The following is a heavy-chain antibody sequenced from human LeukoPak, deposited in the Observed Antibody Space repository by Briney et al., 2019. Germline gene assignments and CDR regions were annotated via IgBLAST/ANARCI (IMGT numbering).Heavy chain of an antibody. CDR1: GFTFSSYS. CDR2: ISSSSSYI. D-gene: IGHD3-3*01. Sequence: KPGGSLRLSCAASGFTFSSYSMNWVRQAPGKGLEWVSSISSSSSYIYYADSVKGRFTISRDNAKNSLYLQMNSLRAEDTAVYYCAKEELYKPQYLRNLDAFDIWGQGTMVTVSS. J-gene: IGHJ3*02. CDR3: AKEELYKPQYLRNLDAFDI. V-gene: IGHV3-21*01.